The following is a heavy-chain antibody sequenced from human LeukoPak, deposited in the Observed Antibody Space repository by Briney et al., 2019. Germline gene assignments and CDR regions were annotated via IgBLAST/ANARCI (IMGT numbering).Heavy chain of an antibody. V-gene: IGHV3-11*01. CDR1: GFTFSDYY. CDR3: ARCSSGYYGDYYFDY. J-gene: IGHJ4*02. Sequence: PGGSLRLSCAATGFTFSDYYMSWIRQAPGKGLEWVSYISSGSTIYYADSVKGRFTISRDNAKNSLYLQMNSLRAEDTAVYYCARCSSGYYGDYYFDYWGQGTLVTVSS. D-gene: IGHD3-22*01. CDR2: ISSGSTI.